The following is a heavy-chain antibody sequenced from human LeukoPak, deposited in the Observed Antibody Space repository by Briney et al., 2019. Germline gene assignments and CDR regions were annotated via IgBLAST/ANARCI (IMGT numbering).Heavy chain of an antibody. J-gene: IGHJ5*02. CDR3: ARGPPTIYCSSTSCYKAMSNWFDP. CDR1: GGSFSGYD. V-gene: IGHV4-34*01. D-gene: IGHD2-2*01. CDR2: INHSGGT. Sequence: AETLSLTCAVYGGSFSGYDWSWIRQPPGKGLEWIGEINHSGGTNYNPALKSRVTISVDTSNNQFSLKLSSVTAADTAVYYCARGPPTIYCSSTSCYKAMSNWFDPWGQGTLVTVSS.